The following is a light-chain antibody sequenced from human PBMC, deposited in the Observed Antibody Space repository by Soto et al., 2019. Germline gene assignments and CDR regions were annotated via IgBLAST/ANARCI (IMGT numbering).Light chain of an antibody. J-gene: IGLJ2*01. CDR1: SRDVGGYNY. V-gene: IGLV2-14*01. Sequence: QPASVSGSPGQSITISCTGTSRDVGGYNYVSWYQQHPGKAPKLMIYDVSNRPSGGSNRFSGSKSGNTASLTISGLQAEDEADYYCSSYTSSSTVVFGGGTKLTVL. CDR3: SSYTSSSTVV. CDR2: DVS.